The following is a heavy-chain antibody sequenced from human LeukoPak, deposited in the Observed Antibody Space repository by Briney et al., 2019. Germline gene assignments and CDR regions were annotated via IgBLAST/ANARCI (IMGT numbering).Heavy chain of an antibody. D-gene: IGHD2-2*02. Sequence: GGSLRLXCAASGFTFRSYNMHWVRQAPGKGLECVSTISSNGGSIYYANSVKGRFTISRDNSKNTLYLQMGSLRAEDMAVYYCARDGYISAAFDYWGQGALVTVSS. J-gene: IGHJ4*02. CDR3: ARDGYISAAFDY. CDR2: ISSNGGSI. CDR1: GFTFRSYN. V-gene: IGHV3-64*01.